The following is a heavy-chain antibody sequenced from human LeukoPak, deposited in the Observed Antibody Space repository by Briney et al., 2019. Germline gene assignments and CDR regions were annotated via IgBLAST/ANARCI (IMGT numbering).Heavy chain of an antibody. D-gene: IGHD2-21*02. V-gene: IGHV3-30*02. Sequence: GGSLRLSCAASGFTFSNYGMHWVRQAPGKGLEWVALIRFDGSHKYYADSVKGRFTISRDNSKSTVYLQMNSLRAEDTAVYYCSKGLTSDFRGDFDPWGQGTLVTVSS. CDR2: IRFDGSHK. CDR3: SKGLTSDFRGDFDP. CDR1: GFTFSNYG. J-gene: IGHJ5*02.